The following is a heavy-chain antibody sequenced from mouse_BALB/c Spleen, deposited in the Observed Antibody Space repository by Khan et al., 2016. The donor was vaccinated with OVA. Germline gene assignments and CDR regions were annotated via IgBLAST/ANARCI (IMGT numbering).Heavy chain of an antibody. J-gene: IGHJ4*01. D-gene: IGHD1-1*01. V-gene: IGHV3-2*02. CDR1: GYSITSGYA. CDR3: ARKYYYGYAMDY. Sequence: EVQLQESGPGLVKPSQSLSLTCTVTGYSITSGYAWNWIRQFPGNKLEWMGYISYSGITSYNPSLRSRISITRDTSKNQFFLQLNSVTTEDTATYCCARKYYYGYAMDYWGQGTSVTVSS. CDR2: ISYSGIT.